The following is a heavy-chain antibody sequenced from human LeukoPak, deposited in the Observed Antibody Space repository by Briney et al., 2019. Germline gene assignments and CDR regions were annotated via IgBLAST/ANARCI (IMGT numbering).Heavy chain of an antibody. CDR2: ISSSSTHT. CDR3: AQFYYERSGYQGQGLAI. V-gene: IGHV3-11*03. CDR1: GFTVSSNY. D-gene: IGHD3-22*01. Sequence: KSGGSLRLSCAASGFTVSSNYMTWIRQAPGTGLEWVSYISSSSTHTNYADSVKGRFTISRDNAKNSLYLQVNSLRAEDTAVYYCAQFYYERSGYQGQGLAIWGQGTMVTVSS. J-gene: IGHJ3*02.